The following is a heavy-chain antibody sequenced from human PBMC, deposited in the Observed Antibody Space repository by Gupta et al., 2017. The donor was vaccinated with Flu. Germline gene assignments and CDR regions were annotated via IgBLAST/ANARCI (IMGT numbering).Heavy chain of an antibody. Sequence: QVQLVQSGAEVKKPGASVKVSCKVSGYTLTELSMHWVRQAPGKGLEWMGGFDPEDGETIYAQKFQGRVTMTEDTSTDTAYMELSSLRSEDTTVYYCATDLGVTVAGTRPTDYWGQGTLVTVSS. CDR1: GYTLTELS. CDR3: ATDLGVTVAGTRPTDY. V-gene: IGHV1-24*01. J-gene: IGHJ4*02. D-gene: IGHD6-19*01. CDR2: FDPEDGET.